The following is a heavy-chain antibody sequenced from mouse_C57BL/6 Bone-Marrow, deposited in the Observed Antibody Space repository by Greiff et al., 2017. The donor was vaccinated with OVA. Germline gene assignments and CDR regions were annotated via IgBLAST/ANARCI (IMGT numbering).Heavy chain of an antibody. V-gene: IGHV1-81*01. D-gene: IGHD1-1*01. CDR1: GYTFTSYG. J-gene: IGHJ1*03. Sequence: VQLQESGAELARPGASVKLSCKASGYTFTSYGISWVKQRTGQGLEWIGEIYPRSGNTYYNEKFKGKATLTADKSSSTAYMELRSLTSEDSAVYFCARKGITTVDYWYFDVWGTGTTVTVSS. CDR3: ARKGITTVDYWYFDV. CDR2: IYPRSGNT.